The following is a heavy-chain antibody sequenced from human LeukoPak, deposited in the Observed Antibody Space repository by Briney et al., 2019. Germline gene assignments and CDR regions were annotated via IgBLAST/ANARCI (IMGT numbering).Heavy chain of an antibody. Sequence: SVKVACKASGGTFSSYTISWVRQAPGQGLEWMGRIIPILGIANYAQKFQGRVTITADKSTSTAYMELSSLRSEDTAVYYCARAGRAARSYYYYYMDVWGKGTTVTVSS. J-gene: IGHJ6*03. CDR3: ARAGRAARSYYYYYMDV. CDR1: GGTFSSYT. D-gene: IGHD6-6*01. V-gene: IGHV1-69*02. CDR2: IIPILGIA.